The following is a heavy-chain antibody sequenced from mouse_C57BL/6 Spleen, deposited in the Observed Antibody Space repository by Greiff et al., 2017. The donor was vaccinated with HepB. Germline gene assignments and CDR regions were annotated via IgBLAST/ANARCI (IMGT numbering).Heavy chain of an antibody. J-gene: IGHJ2*01. D-gene: IGHD3-1*01. CDR2: IYPGGGYT. CDR1: GYTFTNYW. V-gene: IGHV1-63*01. CDR3: ARGTGYDYFDY. Sequence: QVQLKQSGAELVRPGTSVKMSCKASGYTFTNYWIGWAKQRPGHGLEWIGDIYPGGGYTNYNEKFKGKATLTADKSSSTAYMQFSSLTSEDSAIYYCARGTGYDYFDYWGQGTTLTVSS.